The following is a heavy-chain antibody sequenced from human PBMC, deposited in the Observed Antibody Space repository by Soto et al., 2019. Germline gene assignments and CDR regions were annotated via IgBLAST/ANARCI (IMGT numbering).Heavy chain of an antibody. V-gene: IGHV5-51*01. Sequence: GESLKISCKGSGYSVTSYWIGWVRQMPGKGLEWMGIIYPGDSDTRYSPSFQGQVTISADKSISTAYLQWSSLKASDTAMYYCAKTDIVVVPAAASGRYYYYYMDVWGKGTTVTVSS. D-gene: IGHD2-2*01. J-gene: IGHJ6*03. CDR3: AKTDIVVVPAAASGRYYYYYMDV. CDR2: IYPGDSDT. CDR1: GYSVTSYW.